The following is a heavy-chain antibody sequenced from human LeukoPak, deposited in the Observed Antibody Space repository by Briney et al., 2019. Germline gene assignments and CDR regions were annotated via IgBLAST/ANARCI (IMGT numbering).Heavy chain of an antibody. CDR2: ICGGGAVT. D-gene: IGHD3-16*01. V-gene: IGHV3-23*01. CDR3: ARQVSGWGTFDY. Sequence: GGSVRLSCAASRFTFSAYAMSWVRQAPGKGLEWVSTICGGGAVTYYADSVKGRFTISRDNSKNTLYLQMNSLKGEDTALYYCARQVSGWGTFDYWGQGTLVTVSS. J-gene: IGHJ4*02. CDR1: RFTFSAYA.